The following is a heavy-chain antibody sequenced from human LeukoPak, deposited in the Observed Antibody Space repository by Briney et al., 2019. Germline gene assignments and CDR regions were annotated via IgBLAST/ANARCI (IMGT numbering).Heavy chain of an antibody. Sequence: GGSLRLSCAASGFTFSSNGMHWVRQVPGKGLEWVAIQSYDGSIKYYADSVKGRFTISRDNSKDTLFIQMNSLGAEDTALYYCARGQRLTAKGVYYFDYWGRGTLVTVSS. D-gene: IGHD5-18*01. CDR2: QSYDGSIK. J-gene: IGHJ4*02. CDR3: ARGQRLTAKGVYYFDY. CDR1: GFTFSSNG. V-gene: IGHV3-30*19.